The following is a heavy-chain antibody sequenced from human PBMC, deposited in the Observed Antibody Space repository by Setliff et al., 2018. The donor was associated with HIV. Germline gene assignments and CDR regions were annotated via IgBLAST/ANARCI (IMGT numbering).Heavy chain of an antibody. V-gene: IGHV1-69*13. CDR3: ARVPYRSAWFSGGHDAFDV. CDR2: ITPISGTA. D-gene: IGHD6-19*01. Sequence: ASVKVSCKASGGTFSSYGISWVRQAPGQGLEWMGGITPISGTANYAQKFQGRVTIAADEFTSTAYMELRSLRSDDTAVYYCARVPYRSAWFSGGHDAFDVWGQGTMVTVSS. CDR1: GGTFSSYG. J-gene: IGHJ3*01.